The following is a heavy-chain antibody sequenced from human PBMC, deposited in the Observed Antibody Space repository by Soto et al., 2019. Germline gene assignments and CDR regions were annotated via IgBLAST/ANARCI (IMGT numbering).Heavy chain of an antibody. J-gene: IGHJ4*02. CDR2: IIPIFGTA. Sequence: SVKVSCKASGGTFSSYAISWVRQAPGQGLEWMGGIIPIFGTANYAQKFQGRVTITADESTSTAYMELSSLRSEDTAVYYCARATNYYDSSGYYIEPYYFDYWGQGTLVTVSS. V-gene: IGHV1-69*13. D-gene: IGHD3-22*01. CDR3: ARATNYYDSSGYYIEPYYFDY. CDR1: GGTFSSYA.